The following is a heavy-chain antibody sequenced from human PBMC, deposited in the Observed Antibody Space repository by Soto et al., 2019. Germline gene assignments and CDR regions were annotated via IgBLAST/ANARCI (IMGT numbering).Heavy chain of an antibody. V-gene: IGHV4-30-4*01. Sequence: SETLSLTCTVSGGSISSGDYYWSWIRQPPGKGLEWIGYIYYSGSTYYNPSLKSRVTISVDTSKNQFSLKLSSVTAADTAVYYCARGSYYYDSSVDYHYWDQGTLVTVSS. CDR3: ARGSYYYDSSVDYHY. J-gene: IGHJ4*02. D-gene: IGHD3-22*01. CDR2: IYYSGST. CDR1: GGSISSGDYY.